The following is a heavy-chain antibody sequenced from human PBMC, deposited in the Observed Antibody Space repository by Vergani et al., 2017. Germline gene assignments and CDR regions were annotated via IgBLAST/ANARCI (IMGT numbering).Heavy chain of an antibody. Sequence: VESAPALPQPGGSLRLSCSPSGFIFSDYWMTWVRKAPGKGLEWVANINSRGTKTDYMPSLGARFSISRDNTQRSLHLQMYNLRVEDTAIYYCARAGVRAGFDFWGQGTLVTVSS. V-gene: IGHV3-7*03. D-gene: IGHD2-8*01. CDR1: GFIFSDYW. CDR3: ARAGVRAGFDF. J-gene: IGHJ4*02. CDR2: INSRGTKT.